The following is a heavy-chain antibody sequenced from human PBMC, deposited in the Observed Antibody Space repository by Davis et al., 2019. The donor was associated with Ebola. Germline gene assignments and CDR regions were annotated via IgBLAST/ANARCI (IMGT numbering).Heavy chain of an antibody. CDR1: GYTFTEYW. CDR2: IYPGDSDT. Sequence: GESLKISCKGYGYTFTEYWIGWVRQMPGKGLEWMGIIYPGDSDTRYSPSFQGQATISADKSISTAYLQWSSLKASDTAMYYCARHPGYYYYGMDVWGQGTTVTVSS. V-gene: IGHV5-51*01. CDR3: ARHPGYYYYGMDV. J-gene: IGHJ6*02.